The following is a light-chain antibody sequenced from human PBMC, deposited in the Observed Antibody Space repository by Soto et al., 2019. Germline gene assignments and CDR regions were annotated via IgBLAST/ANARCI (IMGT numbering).Light chain of an antibody. CDR1: QNIYNY. V-gene: IGKV1-5*01. CDR3: QQYETFSGT. Sequence: DIQMTQSPSSLSASVGDRVTITCQASQNIYNYLNWYQQKPGKAPKLLIYDASALPRGVPARFSGSGSGTKFTLTIASLQPDDFATYYCQQYETFSGTFGPGTKVDIK. CDR2: DAS. J-gene: IGKJ1*01.